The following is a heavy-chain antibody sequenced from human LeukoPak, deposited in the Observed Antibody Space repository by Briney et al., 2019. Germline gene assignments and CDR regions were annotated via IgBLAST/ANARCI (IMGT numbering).Heavy chain of an antibody. V-gene: IGHV1-69*13. Sequence: ASVKVSCKASGGTFSSYAISWVRQAPGQGLEWMGGIIPIFGTANYAQKFQGRDTITADESTSTAYMELSSLRSEDTAVYYCARDRCSSTSCYWDYYYGMDVWGQGTTVTVSS. CDR2: IIPIFGTA. D-gene: IGHD2-2*01. CDR3: ARDRCSSTSCYWDYYYGMDV. J-gene: IGHJ6*02. CDR1: GGTFSSYA.